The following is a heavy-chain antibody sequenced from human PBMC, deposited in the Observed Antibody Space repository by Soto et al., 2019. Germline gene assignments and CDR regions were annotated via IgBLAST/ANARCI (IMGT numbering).Heavy chain of an antibody. CDR3: AKVGVAGLGAFEI. Sequence: EVQLLESGGGLVQPGGSLRLSCAASGFTFSNYGMTWVRQAPGKGLEWVSALPSGGSTYYADSVKGRFTICRDNSMETLYLQMNSLRAEDTAVYYCAKVGVAGLGAFEIWGQGTMVTVSS. V-gene: IGHV3-23*01. CDR1: GFTFSNYG. CDR2: LPSGGST. D-gene: IGHD6-19*01. J-gene: IGHJ3*02.